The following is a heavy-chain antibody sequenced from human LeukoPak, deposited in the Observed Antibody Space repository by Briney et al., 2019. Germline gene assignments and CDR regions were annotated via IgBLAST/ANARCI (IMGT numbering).Heavy chain of an antibody. CDR3: ARGRLQRYYYYYMDV. V-gene: IGHV4-34*01. Sequence: PSETLSLTCAVYGGSFSGYYWSWIRQPPGKGLEWIGEINHSGSTNYNPSLKSRVTISVDTSKNQFSLKLSSVTAADTAVYYCARGRLQRYYYYYMDVWGKGTTDTVSS. CDR1: GGSFSGYY. CDR2: INHSGST. D-gene: IGHD5-24*01. J-gene: IGHJ6*03.